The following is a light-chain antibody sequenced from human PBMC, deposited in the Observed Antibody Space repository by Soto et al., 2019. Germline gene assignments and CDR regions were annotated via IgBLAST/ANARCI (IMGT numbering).Light chain of an antibody. Sequence: EIVMTQSPGTLSVSPGERATLSCRASQSVSSNLAWYQHKPGQAPRLLIYGASTRATGISARFSGSGSGTEFTLTISSLQSEDFVVYFCQQYNNWPRTFSQGTKVEIK. V-gene: IGKV3-15*01. J-gene: IGKJ1*01. CDR1: QSVSSN. CDR3: QQYNNWPRT. CDR2: GAS.